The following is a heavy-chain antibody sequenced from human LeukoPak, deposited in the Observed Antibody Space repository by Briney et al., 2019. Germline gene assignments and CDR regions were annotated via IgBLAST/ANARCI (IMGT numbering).Heavy chain of an antibody. Sequence: PSETLSLTCAVSGYSISSGYYWGWIRQPPGKGLEWIGSIYHSGSTYYNPSPKSRVTISVDTSKNQFSLKLSSVTAADTAVYYCARQKLDYYDSSGYYHDYWGQGTLVTVSS. J-gene: IGHJ4*02. D-gene: IGHD3-22*01. CDR2: IYHSGST. CDR1: GYSISSGYY. CDR3: ARQKLDYYDSSGYYHDY. V-gene: IGHV4-38-2*01.